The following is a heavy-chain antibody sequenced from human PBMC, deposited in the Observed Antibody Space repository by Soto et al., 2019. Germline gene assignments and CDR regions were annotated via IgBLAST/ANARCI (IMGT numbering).Heavy chain of an antibody. Sequence: GGSLSLSCAASGFTFSSYPMVWVRQAAGKGLESISSISGSGTSYYADSVKAWFTISRDKSENTLYLHMNSLRADDPAVYYCAQGITTDISYWYGMDVWRQGTTVTVSS. CDR3: AQGITTDISYWYGMDV. V-gene: IGHV3-23*01. J-gene: IGHJ6*02. CDR1: GFTFSSYP. CDR2: ISGSGTS. D-gene: IGHD1-26*01.